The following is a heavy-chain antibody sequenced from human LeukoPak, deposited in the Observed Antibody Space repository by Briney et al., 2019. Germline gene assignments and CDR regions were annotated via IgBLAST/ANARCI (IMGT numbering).Heavy chain of an antibody. CDR1: GFTFSSNW. CDR3: AREIAAAGPSFDY. D-gene: IGHD6-13*01. V-gene: IGHV3-7*01. J-gene: IGHJ4*02. Sequence: SGGYLRLSCAASGFTFSSNWMSWVRQAPGKGLKWVANIKQDGSEKYYVDSVKGRFTISRDNAKNSLYLQMNSLRAEDTAVYYCAREIAAAGPSFDYWGQGTLVTVSS. CDR2: IKQDGSEK.